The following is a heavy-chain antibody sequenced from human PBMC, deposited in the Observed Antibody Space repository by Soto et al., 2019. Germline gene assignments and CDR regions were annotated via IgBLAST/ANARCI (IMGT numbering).Heavy chain of an antibody. Sequence: GGSLRLSCAASGFTFSSYAMSWVRQAPGKGLEWVSAISGSGGSTYYAYSVKGRFTISRDNSKNTLYLQMNSLRAEDTAVYYCAKDARDYYGSGSYYNSYYFDYWGQGTLVTVSS. D-gene: IGHD3-10*01. CDR2: ISGSGGST. J-gene: IGHJ4*02. CDR1: GFTFSSYA. CDR3: AKDARDYYGSGSYYNSYYFDY. V-gene: IGHV3-23*01.